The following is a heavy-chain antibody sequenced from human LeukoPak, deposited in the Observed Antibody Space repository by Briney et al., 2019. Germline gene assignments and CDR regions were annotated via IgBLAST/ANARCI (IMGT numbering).Heavy chain of an antibody. Sequence: KPGGSLRLSCTASGFTFSSYSMNWVRQAPGKGLEWVSSISSSSSYIYYADSVKGRFTISRDNAKNSLYLQMNSLRAEDTAVYYCARDLWNPAAAGLGYYYYYYYGMDVWGQGTTVTVSS. J-gene: IGHJ6*02. V-gene: IGHV3-21*01. CDR1: GFTFSSYS. CDR3: ARDLWNPAAAGLGYYYYYYYGMDV. D-gene: IGHD6-13*01. CDR2: ISSSSSYI.